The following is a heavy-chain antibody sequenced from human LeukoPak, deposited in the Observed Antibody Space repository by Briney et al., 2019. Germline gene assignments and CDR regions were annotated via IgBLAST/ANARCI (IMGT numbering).Heavy chain of an antibody. CDR3: AKDAGTTRGRRFDY. CDR2: IFHGGST. V-gene: IGHV4-4*02. Sequence: SETLSLTCAVSGGSISSSNWWSWVRQPPGKGLEWIGEIFHGGSTNYNPSLKSRVTISVDKSKNQFSLKLSSVTAADTAVYYCAKDAGTTRGRRFDYWGQGTLVTVSS. D-gene: IGHD1-1*01. CDR1: GGSISSSNW. J-gene: IGHJ4*02.